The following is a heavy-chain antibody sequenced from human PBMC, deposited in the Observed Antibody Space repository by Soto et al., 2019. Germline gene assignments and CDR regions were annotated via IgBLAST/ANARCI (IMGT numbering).Heavy chain of an antibody. J-gene: IGHJ4*02. CDR1: GFTFSSYA. D-gene: IGHD6-19*01. V-gene: IGHV3-30-3*01. Sequence: GGSLRLSCAASGFTFSSYAMHWVRQAPGKGLEGVAVISYDGSNKYYADSVKGRFTISRDNSKNTLYLQMNSLRAEDTAVYYCARDRSSGPQAAYFDYWGQGTLVTVSS. CDR2: ISYDGSNK. CDR3: ARDRSSGPQAAYFDY.